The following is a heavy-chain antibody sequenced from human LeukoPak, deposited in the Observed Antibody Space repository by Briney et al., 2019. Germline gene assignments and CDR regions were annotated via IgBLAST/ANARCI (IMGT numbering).Heavy chain of an antibody. J-gene: IGHJ4*02. V-gene: IGHV3-11*01. Sequence: GGSLRLSCAASGFTFSDYYMSWIRQAPGRGLEWVSYISSSGSTIYYADSVKGRFTISRDNAKNSLYLQMNSLRAEDTAVYYCARDRYYYDSSGYYWSYYFDYWGQGTLVTVSS. CDR3: ARDRYYYDSSGYYWSYYFDY. CDR2: ISSSGSTI. CDR1: GFTFSDYY. D-gene: IGHD3-22*01.